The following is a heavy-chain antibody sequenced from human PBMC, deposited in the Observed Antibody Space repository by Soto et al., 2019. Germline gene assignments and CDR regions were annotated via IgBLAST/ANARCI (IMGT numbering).Heavy chain of an antibody. J-gene: IGHJ5*02. V-gene: IGHV4-39*01. D-gene: IGHD7-27*01. CDR2: IYHSGST. CDR1: GGSIRISDYF. CDR3: ARDSGWFDP. Sequence: QLQLHESGPGLVRPSETLSLTCAVSGGSIRISDYFWGWIRQPPGRALEWIASIYHSGSTYYNPTSKGRVTMSVQRSNNPSVLTLTSAHAADSAISYCARDSGWFDPWGQGTLVTVSS.